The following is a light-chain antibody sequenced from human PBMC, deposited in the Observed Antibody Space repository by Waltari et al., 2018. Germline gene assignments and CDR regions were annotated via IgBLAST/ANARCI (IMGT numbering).Light chain of an antibody. Sequence: DIQLTQSPSTLSPSVGDRVTITCRASQSIGNWLAWYQQKPGKAPKLLFYKASNVESGVPSRFSGSGSGTEFILTINSLQPDDFATYYCQQYNSYSITFGQGTRLEIK. CDR3: QQYNSYSIT. V-gene: IGKV1-5*03. CDR1: QSIGNW. CDR2: KAS. J-gene: IGKJ5*01.